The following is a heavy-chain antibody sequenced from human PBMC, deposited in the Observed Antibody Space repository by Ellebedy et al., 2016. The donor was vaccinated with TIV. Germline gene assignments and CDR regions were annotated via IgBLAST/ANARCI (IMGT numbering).Heavy chain of an antibody. D-gene: IGHD3-10*01. Sequence: ETLSLTCAASGFTFSRYWLSWVRQAPGKRLEWVANIRQDGGRTGYVGSVEGRFTISRDNAENSLYLQMKSLRADDTAIYYCARDGPGGYLDLWGRGTLVTVPS. CDR1: GFTFSRYW. J-gene: IGHJ2*01. CDR3: ARDGPGGYLDL. V-gene: IGHV3-7*03. CDR2: IRQDGGRT.